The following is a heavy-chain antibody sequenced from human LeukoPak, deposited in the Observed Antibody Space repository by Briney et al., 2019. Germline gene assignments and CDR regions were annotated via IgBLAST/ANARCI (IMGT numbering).Heavy chain of an antibody. J-gene: IGHJ4*02. Sequence: GGSLRLSCAASGFTFSSYGMSWVRQAPGKGLEWVSAIRGSGGSTYYADSVKGRFTISRDNSKNTLYLQMNSLRAEDTAVYYCAKATAADGHFDYWGQGTLVTVSS. CDR3: AKATAADGHFDY. CDR2: IRGSGGST. CDR1: GFTFSSYG. V-gene: IGHV3-23*01. D-gene: IGHD6-25*01.